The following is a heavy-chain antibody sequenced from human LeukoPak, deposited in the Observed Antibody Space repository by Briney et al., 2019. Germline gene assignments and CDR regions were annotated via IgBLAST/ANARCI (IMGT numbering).Heavy chain of an antibody. D-gene: IGHD3-22*01. CDR3: ATSYYYDSSGLDY. CDR1: GFTFSTYG. CDR2: ISYDGSNT. Sequence: PGGSLRLSCAASGFTFSTYGMHWVRQAPGKGLEWVALISYDGSNTYYRDSVKGRFTVSRDNSKNTLYLQMNSLRAEDTAVNYCATSYYYDSSGLDYWGQGTLVTVSS. J-gene: IGHJ4*02. V-gene: IGHV3-30*03.